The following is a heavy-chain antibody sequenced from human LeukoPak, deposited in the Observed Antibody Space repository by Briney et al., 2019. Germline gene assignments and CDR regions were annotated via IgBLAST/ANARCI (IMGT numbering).Heavy chain of an antibody. Sequence: TSETLSLTCAVSGYSISSGYYWSWIRQPAGKGLEWIGRVYTSGSTNYSPSLKSRVTMSVDKSRNQFFLKMTSVTVADTAVYYCARGGASSETSSKFGTNWFDPWGQGTLVTVSS. CDR1: GYSISSGYY. D-gene: IGHD2-8*01. V-gene: IGHV4-4*07. CDR2: VYTSGST. J-gene: IGHJ5*02. CDR3: ARGGASSETSSKFGTNWFDP.